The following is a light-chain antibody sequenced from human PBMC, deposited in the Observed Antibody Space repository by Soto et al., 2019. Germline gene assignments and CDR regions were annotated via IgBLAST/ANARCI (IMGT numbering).Light chain of an antibody. CDR3: CPAANRPSAVV. CDR1: SSDVGNYNL. CDR2: GVT. J-gene: IGLJ2*01. Sequence: QSALTQPASVSGSPGQSITISCTGTSSDVGNYNLVSWYQHHPGTAPKLMVYGVTKRPSGVSSRFSGSKSGNTASLTISGLLAEDEGDYYCCPAANRPSAVVVGGGTTLTVL. V-gene: IGLV2-23*02.